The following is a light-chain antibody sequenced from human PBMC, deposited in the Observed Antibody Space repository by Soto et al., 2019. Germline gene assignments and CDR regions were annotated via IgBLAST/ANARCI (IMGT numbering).Light chain of an antibody. CDR2: GAS. CDR1: QSVSNNY. J-gene: IGKJ1*01. Sequence: EIVMTQSPATLSVSPGGRATLSCRASQSVSNNYLAWYQQKPGQAPRLLIYGASNRATGIPDRFSGSGPGTDFTLTISRLEPEDFAVYYCQQYGSSGTFGQGTKVDIK. CDR3: QQYGSSGT. V-gene: IGKV3-20*01.